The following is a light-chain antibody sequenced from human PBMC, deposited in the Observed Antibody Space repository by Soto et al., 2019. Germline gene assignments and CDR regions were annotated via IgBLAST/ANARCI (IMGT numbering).Light chain of an antibody. V-gene: IGLV2-14*01. J-gene: IGLJ1*01. CDR3: SSYTTMSTHV. CDR1: SSDVGGYKY. CDR2: EVS. Sequence: QSALTQPASVSGSPGQSITISCTGTSSDVGGYKYVSWYQQYPGKAPKLMIYEVSNRPSGVSNRFSGSKSGNTASLTISGLHAEDEADYYCSSYTTMSTHVFGTGTKLTVL.